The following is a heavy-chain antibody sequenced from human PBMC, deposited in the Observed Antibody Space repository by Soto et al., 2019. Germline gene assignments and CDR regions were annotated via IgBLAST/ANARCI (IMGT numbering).Heavy chain of an antibody. D-gene: IGHD5-12*01. Sequence: GGSLRLSCAASGFTFSSYAMNWVRQAPGKGLEWVSNISGRGRSTYYADSVKGRFTISRDNSKNTLYLQMNSLRAEDTAVYYCAKEGRDGYNLGYFDYWGQGTLVTVSS. V-gene: IGHV3-23*01. CDR3: AKEGRDGYNLGYFDY. CDR1: GFTFSSYA. J-gene: IGHJ4*02. CDR2: ISGRGRST.